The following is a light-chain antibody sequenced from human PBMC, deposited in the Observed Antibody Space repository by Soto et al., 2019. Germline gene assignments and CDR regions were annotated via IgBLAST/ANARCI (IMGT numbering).Light chain of an antibody. Sequence: QSALTQPASVSGSPGQSITISCTGTSSDIGAYNFVSWYQQHPGKAPKLMLYDVNIRPSGVSNRFSGSKSGNTASLTISGLQAEDEADDYCTSWTTSTTMRFGGGTKLTGL. CDR3: TSWTTSTTMR. V-gene: IGLV2-14*03. CDR2: DVN. CDR1: SSDIGAYNF. J-gene: IGLJ2*01.